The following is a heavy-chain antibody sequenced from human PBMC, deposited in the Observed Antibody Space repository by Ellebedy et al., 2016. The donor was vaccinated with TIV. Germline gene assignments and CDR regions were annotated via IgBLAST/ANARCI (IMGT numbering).Heavy chain of an antibody. V-gene: IGHV3-7*01. J-gene: IGHJ2*01. Sequence: GESLKISCAASGFTFSSYLMQWVRQAPGKGLEWVANIKQDGSEKHYVDSVRGRFTISRDNAKNSLYLQMNSLRAEDTAVYYCARRYFDLWGRGTLVTVSS. CDR1: GFTFSSYL. CDR3: ARRYFDL. CDR2: IKQDGSEK.